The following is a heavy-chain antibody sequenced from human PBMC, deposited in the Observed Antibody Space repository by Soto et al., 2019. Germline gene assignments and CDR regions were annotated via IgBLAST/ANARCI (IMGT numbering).Heavy chain of an antibody. V-gene: IGHV1-18*01. CDR1: GYTFTSYG. CDR3: ARVGPGEFPHNWFDP. J-gene: IGHJ5*02. Sequence: QVQLVQSGAEVKKPGASVKVSCKASGYTFTSYGISWVRHAPGQGLEWMGWISAYNGNTNYAQKLQGRVTMTTDTSTSTAYMELRSRRSDDTAVYYCARVGPGEFPHNWFDPWGQGTLVTVSS. D-gene: IGHD3-10*01. CDR2: ISAYNGNT.